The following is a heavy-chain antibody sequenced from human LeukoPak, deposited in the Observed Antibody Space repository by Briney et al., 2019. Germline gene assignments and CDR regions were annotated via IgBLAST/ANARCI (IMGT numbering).Heavy chain of an antibody. D-gene: IGHD3-16*01. CDR3: AKAFGKWY. V-gene: IGHV3-23*01. CDR1: GFTLNNAW. CDR2: ISGSGGST. J-gene: IGHJ4*02. Sequence: PGGSRRLSCAASGFTLNNAWMSWVRQAPGKGLEWVSAISGSGGSTYYADSVKGRFTISRDNSKNTLYLQMNSLRAEDTAVYYCAKAFGKWYWGQGTLVTVSS.